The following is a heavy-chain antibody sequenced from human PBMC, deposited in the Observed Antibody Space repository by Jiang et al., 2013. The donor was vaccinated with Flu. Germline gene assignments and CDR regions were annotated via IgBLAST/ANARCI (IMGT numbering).Heavy chain of an antibody. CDR3: ARGGGGGGSPVVITTTYYYGMDV. CDR1: GGSISSSNW. D-gene: IGHD3-22*01. J-gene: IGHJ6*02. V-gene: IGHV4-4*02. Sequence: GPGLVKPSGTLSLTCAVSGGSISSSNWWSWVRQPQGRGWSGLGKSIIVGATNYNPSLKSRVTISVDKSKNQFSLKLSSVTAADTAVYYCARGGGGGGSPVVITTTYYYGMDVWG. CDR2: SIIVGAT.